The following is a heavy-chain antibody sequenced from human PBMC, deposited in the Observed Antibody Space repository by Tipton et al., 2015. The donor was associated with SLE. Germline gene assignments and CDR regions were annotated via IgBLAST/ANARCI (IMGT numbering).Heavy chain of an antibody. J-gene: IGHJ6*02. Sequence: GSLRLSCAASGFTFSSYSMNWVRQAPGKGLEWVSSISSSSSYIYYADSVKGRFTISRDNAKNSLYLQMNSLRAEDTAVYYCAREGIAVAGHYYYYGMDVWGQGTTVTVSS. CDR2: ISSSSSYI. D-gene: IGHD6-19*01. CDR1: GFTFSSYS. CDR3: AREGIAVAGHYYYYGMDV. V-gene: IGHV3-21*01.